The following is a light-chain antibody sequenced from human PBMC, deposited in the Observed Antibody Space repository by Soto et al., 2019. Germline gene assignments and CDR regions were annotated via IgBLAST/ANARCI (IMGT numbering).Light chain of an antibody. CDR3: CSHAGSSTYL. Sequence: QSALTQPASVSGSPGQSITISCTGTTSDIGSYKFVSWFQHHPGKAPKLLIYEVNNRPSGISNRFSGSKSGNTASLTISGLQTDDEADYYCCSHAGSSTYLFGTGTKVTVL. CDR1: TSDIGSYKF. CDR2: EVN. J-gene: IGLJ1*01. V-gene: IGLV2-14*01.